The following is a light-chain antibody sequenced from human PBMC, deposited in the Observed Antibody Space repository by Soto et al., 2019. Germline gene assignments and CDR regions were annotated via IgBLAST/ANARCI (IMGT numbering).Light chain of an antibody. V-gene: IGKV3-15*01. CDR3: LQYNSWPPAIT. CDR1: QSVSID. Sequence: EIVMTQSPATLSLSPGERATLSCRASQSVSIDLAWYQQRPGQAPRLLIYDASSTATGITDRFGGSGSGTEFTLTISSLQSEDFALYYCLQYNSWPPAITFGQGTKVDIK. CDR2: DAS. J-gene: IGKJ1*01.